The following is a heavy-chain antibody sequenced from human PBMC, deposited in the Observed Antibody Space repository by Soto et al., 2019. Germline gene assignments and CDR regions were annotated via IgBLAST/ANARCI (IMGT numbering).Heavy chain of an antibody. Sequence: ASVKVSCKASGYTFTSYGISWVRQASGQGLEWMGWISAYNGNTNYAQKLQGRVTMTTDTSTSTAYMELRSLRSDDTAVYYCARGYSRGIVGTSNWFDPWGQGTLVTVSS. V-gene: IGHV1-18*01. CDR2: ISAYNGNT. CDR3: ARGYSRGIVGTSNWFDP. CDR1: GYTFTSYG. D-gene: IGHD5-12*01. J-gene: IGHJ5*02.